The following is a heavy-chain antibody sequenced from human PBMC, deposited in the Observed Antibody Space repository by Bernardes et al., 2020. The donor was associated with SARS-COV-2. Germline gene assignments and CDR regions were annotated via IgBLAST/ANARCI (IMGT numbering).Heavy chain of an antibody. J-gene: IGHJ4*02. CDR1: GFTFSSYA. V-gene: IGHV3-23*01. CDR2: ISCSGDRT. D-gene: IGHD3-22*01. CDR3: AKGRDSGYLVPFDY. Sequence: GGSLRLSCAASGFTFSSYAMSWVRQAPGKGLEWVSGISCSGDRTNYAGSVKGRFTISRDTSKSTLYLQMNSLRAEDTAVYYCAKGRDSGYLVPFDYWGQGTLGTVSS.